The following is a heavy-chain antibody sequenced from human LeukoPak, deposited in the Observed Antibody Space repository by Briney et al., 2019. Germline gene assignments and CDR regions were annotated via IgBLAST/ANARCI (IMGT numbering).Heavy chain of an antibody. CDR1: GFTFSSYG. D-gene: IGHD2-2*01. V-gene: IGHV3-30*18. Sequence: GSLRLSCAASGFTFSSYGMHWVRQAPGKGLEWVAVISYDGSNKYYADSVKGRFTISRDNSKNTLYPQMNSLRAEDTAVYYCAKDLADIVVVPAAPFDYWGQGTLVTVSS. J-gene: IGHJ4*02. CDR3: AKDLADIVVVPAAPFDY. CDR2: ISYDGSNK.